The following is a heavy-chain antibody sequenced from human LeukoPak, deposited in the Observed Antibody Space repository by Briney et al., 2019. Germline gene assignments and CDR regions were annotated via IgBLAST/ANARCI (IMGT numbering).Heavy chain of an antibody. D-gene: IGHD2-2*01. V-gene: IGHV4-59*08. CDR2: ISYSGVS. CDR3: ARVYCSSTSCYLGARWFDP. CDR1: SAAISRSY. Sequence: PSETLSLTCTVPSAAISRSYWIWIRQTPGKGREWIGYISYSGVSTYNPSLGSRVTISRDTSKNEVSLNLSSVTAADTAVYYCARVYCSSTSCYLGARWFDPWGQGTLVTVSS. J-gene: IGHJ5*02.